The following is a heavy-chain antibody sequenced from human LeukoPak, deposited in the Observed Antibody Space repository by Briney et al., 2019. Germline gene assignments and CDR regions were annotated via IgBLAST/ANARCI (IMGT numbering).Heavy chain of an antibody. V-gene: IGHV1-2*02. J-gene: IGHJ5*02. CDR3: ARDWGSSWTPYNWFDP. CDR2: INPNSGGT. Sequence: ASVKVSCKASGYTFTGYYMHWVRQAPGQGLEWMGWINPNSGGTNYAQKFQGRVTMTRDTSISTAYMELSRLRSDDTAVYYCARDWGSSWTPYNWFDPWGQGTLVTVSS. D-gene: IGHD6-13*01. CDR1: GYTFTGYY.